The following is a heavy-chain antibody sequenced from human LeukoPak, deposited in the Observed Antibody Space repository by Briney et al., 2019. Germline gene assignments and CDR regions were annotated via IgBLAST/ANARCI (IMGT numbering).Heavy chain of an antibody. Sequence: TSETLSLTCTVSGGSISSGSYYWSWIRQPAGKGLEWIGRFYTSGSTNYNPSLKSRVTISVDTSKNQFSLKLSSVTAADTAVYFCARAVAWSYFDYWGQGTLVTVSS. D-gene: IGHD3-3*01. CDR2: FYTSGST. J-gene: IGHJ4*02. V-gene: IGHV4-61*02. CDR1: GGSISSGSYY. CDR3: ARAVAWSYFDY.